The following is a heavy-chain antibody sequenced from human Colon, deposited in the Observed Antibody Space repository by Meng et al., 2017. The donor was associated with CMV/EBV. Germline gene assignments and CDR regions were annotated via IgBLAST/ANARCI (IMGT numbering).Heavy chain of an antibody. CDR1: GDSVSSNSSA. Sequence: QVQLQQSGPGLVKPSQTLSLTRAIPGDSVSSNSSAWNWIRQSPSRGLEWLGRTYYRSKWYNDYAVSVKSRITINPDTSKNQFSLQLNSVTPEDTAVYYCARGSSSSAYSPFDYWCQGTLGTVSS. V-gene: IGHV6-1*01. J-gene: IGHJ4*02. CDR3: ARGSSSSAYSPFDY. D-gene: IGHD3-22*01. CDR2: TYYRSKWYN.